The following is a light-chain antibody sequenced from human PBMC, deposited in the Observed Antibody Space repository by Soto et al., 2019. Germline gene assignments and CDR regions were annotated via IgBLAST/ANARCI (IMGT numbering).Light chain of an antibody. Sequence: EIVLTQSPGTLSLSPGDRGTLSCRASQSIGSNYLAWYQQKPGQTPRLLIYAASSRATGIPDRFSGSGSGTDFTLTISRLEPEDFAVYYCQQYGNSPPYTFGQGTKLEIK. CDR1: QSIGSNY. CDR2: AAS. J-gene: IGKJ2*01. CDR3: QQYGNSPPYT. V-gene: IGKV3-20*01.